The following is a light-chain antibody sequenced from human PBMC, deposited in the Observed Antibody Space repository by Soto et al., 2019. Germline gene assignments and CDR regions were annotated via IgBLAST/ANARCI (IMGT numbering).Light chain of an antibody. V-gene: IGKV1-5*01. CDR2: DAS. CDR3: QQYNSYSPAT. CDR1: QTISSW. Sequence: DIQMTQSPSTLSGSVGDRVTITCRASQTISSWLAWYQQKPGKAPKLLIYDASSLESGVPSRFSGSGSGTEFTLTISSLQPDDFATYYCQQYNSYSPATFRQGTKVDIK. J-gene: IGKJ1*01.